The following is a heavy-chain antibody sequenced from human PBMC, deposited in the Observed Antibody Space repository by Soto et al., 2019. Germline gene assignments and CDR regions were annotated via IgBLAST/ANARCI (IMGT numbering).Heavy chain of an antibody. Sequence: SETLSLTCTVSGGSISSGDYYWSWIRQPPGKGLEWIGYIYYSGSTYYNPSLKSRVTISVDTSKNQFSLKLSSVTAADTAVYYCARYRSSPYYYYGMDGWGKGTTVTVSS. D-gene: IGHD6-6*01. V-gene: IGHV4-30-4*01. CDR2: IYYSGST. CDR1: GGSISSGDYY. CDR3: ARYRSSPYYYYGMDG. J-gene: IGHJ6*04.